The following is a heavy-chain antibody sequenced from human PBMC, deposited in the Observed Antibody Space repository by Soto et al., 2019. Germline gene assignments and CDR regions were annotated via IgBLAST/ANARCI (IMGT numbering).Heavy chain of an antibody. CDR3: ARGVVADCSGGSCWRWFDP. V-gene: IGHV4-34*01. D-gene: IGHD2-15*01. J-gene: IGHJ5*02. Sequence: QVQLQQWGAGLLKPSETLSLTCAVSGGSFSGYYWSWIRQPPGQGLEWIGEINHSGSTNYNPSLQSRGSIAVVTAKNQVSLKLSCVTAADSAVYYGARGVVADCSGGSCWRWFDPWGQGTLVTVSS. CDR1: GGSFSGYY. CDR2: INHSGST.